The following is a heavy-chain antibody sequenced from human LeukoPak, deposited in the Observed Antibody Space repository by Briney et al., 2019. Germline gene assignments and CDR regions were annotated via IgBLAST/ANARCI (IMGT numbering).Heavy chain of an antibody. CDR1: GDSISGSSYY. Sequence: PSETLSLTCTVSGDSISGSSYYWGWIRQPPGEGLEWSGSTYHNGNIYYNPSLKSRVSISVDTSKNQFSLKLSSVTAADTAVYYCARHDRRTGSHFDYWGQGTLVTVSS. D-gene: IGHD1-14*01. CDR2: TYHNGNI. CDR3: ARHDRRTGSHFDY. J-gene: IGHJ4*02. V-gene: IGHV4-39*01.